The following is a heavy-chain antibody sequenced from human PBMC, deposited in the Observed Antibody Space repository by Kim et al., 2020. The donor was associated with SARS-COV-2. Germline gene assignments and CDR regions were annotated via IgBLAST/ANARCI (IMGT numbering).Heavy chain of an antibody. CDR3: ARDGRIVGATTGAFDI. V-gene: IGHV4-59*01. Sequence: SLKSRVTISVDTSKNQFSLKLSSVTAADTAVYYCARDGRIVGATTGAFDIWGQGTMVTVSS. J-gene: IGHJ3*02. D-gene: IGHD1-26*01.